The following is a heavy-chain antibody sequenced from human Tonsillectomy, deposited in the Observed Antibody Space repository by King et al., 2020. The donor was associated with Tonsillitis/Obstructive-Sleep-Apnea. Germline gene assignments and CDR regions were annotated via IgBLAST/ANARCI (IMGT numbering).Heavy chain of an antibody. J-gene: IGHJ6*03. CDR3: ARGYYYYYMDV. Sequence: VQLQESGPGLVKPSETLSLTCTVSGGSLSTYYWSWIRQPPGRGLEWIGYIYYIGSTNYNPSLKSRVTISVDTSKNQFSLKLSSVTAADTAVYYCARGYYYYYMDVWGKGTTVTVSS. CDR1: GGSLSTYY. CDR2: IYYIGST. V-gene: IGHV4-59*01.